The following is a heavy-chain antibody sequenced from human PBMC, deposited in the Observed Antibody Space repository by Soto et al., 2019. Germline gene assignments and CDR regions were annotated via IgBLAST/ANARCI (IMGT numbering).Heavy chain of an antibody. V-gene: IGHV2-5*02. Sequence: QITLKESGPTLVKPTQPLTLTCTFSGFSLSTSGVGVGWIRQPPGKALEWLALIYWDDDKRYSPSLKSRLTITKDTSKNQVVLTMTNMDPVDTATYYCAHRPDSSSWSWYYFDYWGQGTLVTVSS. D-gene: IGHD6-13*01. CDR3: AHRPDSSSWSWYYFDY. CDR2: IYWDDDK. CDR1: GFSLSTSGVG. J-gene: IGHJ4*02.